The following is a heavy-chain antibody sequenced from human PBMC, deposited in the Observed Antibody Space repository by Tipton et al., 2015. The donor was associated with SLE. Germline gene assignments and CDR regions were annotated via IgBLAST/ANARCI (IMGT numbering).Heavy chain of an antibody. V-gene: IGHV4-59*13. CDR3: ARDQVGVGDFDY. CDR1: GASISSYY. CDR2: IYYTGNT. J-gene: IGHJ4*02. Sequence: TLSLTCTVSGASISSYYWGWIRQPPGKGLEWIGNIYYTGNTFYNPSLKSRVTISVDTSKNQFSLPLISATAADTAVYYCARDQVGVGDFDYWSQGTLVTVSS. D-gene: IGHD3-16*01.